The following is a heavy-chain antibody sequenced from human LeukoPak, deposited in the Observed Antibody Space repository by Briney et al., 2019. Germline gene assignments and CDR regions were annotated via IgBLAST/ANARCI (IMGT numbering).Heavy chain of an antibody. CDR2: IIPILGIA. Sequence: SVKVSCKASGGTFSSYTISWVRQAPGQGLEWMGRIIPILGIANYAQKFQGRVTITADKSTSTAYMELSSLRSEDAAVYYCAGNTLSYYYDSSGYYNAFDIWGQGTMVTVSS. V-gene: IGHV1-69*02. J-gene: IGHJ3*02. D-gene: IGHD3-22*01. CDR3: AGNTLSYYYDSSGYYNAFDI. CDR1: GGTFSSYT.